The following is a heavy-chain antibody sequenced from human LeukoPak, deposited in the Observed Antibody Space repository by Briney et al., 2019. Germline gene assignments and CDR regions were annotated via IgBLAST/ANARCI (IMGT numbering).Heavy chain of an antibody. V-gene: IGHV3-23*01. J-gene: IGHJ6*03. D-gene: IGHD3-16*01. Sequence: GGSLRLSCAASGFTFSSYAMSWVRQAPGKGLEWVSAISGSGGSIYYADSVKGRFTISRDNSKNTLYLQMNSLRSDDTAVYYCARQITPPYHSSYHYYMDVWGKGTTVTVSS. CDR3: ARQITPPYHSSYHYYMDV. CDR1: GFTFSSYA. CDR2: ISGSGGSI.